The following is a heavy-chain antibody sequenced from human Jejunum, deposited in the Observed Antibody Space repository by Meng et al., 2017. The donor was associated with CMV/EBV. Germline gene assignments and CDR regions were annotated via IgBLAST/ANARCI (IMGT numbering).Heavy chain of an antibody. J-gene: IGHJ4*02. Sequence: SGSASGFSFSSYWMTWVRQAPGKGLEWAANIKHDGSDKYYVDSVKGRFTISRDNAKNSLYLQMNSLRVEDTATYYCASTAGCDYWGQGTLVTVSS. CDR2: IKHDGSDK. V-gene: IGHV3-7*01. CDR3: ASTAGCDY. D-gene: IGHD6-19*01. CDR1: GFSFSSYW.